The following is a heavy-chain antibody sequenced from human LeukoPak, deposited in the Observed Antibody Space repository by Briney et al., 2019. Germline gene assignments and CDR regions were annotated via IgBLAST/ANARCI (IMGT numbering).Heavy chain of an antibody. CDR3: AKGNYYDSPYDF. J-gene: IGHJ4*02. D-gene: IGHD3-22*01. V-gene: IGHV3-30*02. Sequence: GGSLRLSCAASGFILSTNGMHWVRQAPGKGLEWVAFIQYDGGSKYYADSVKDRFTISRDSSRNTLYLQMNSLRVDDTAVYYCAKGNYYDSPYDFWGQGTLVTVSS. CDR1: GFILSTNG. CDR2: IQYDGGSK.